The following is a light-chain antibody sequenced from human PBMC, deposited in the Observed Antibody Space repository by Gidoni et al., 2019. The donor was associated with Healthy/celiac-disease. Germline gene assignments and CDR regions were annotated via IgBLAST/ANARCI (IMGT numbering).Light chain of an antibody. CDR3: QQSYSTPST. J-gene: IGKJ3*01. CDR1: QSISSS. CDR2: AAS. V-gene: IGKV1-39*01. Sequence: DIQMTQSPSSLSASVGDRVTITCRASQSISSSLNWYQQKPGKATKLLIYAASSLQSGVPSSFSGSGSGTDCTLNISSLQPEDFATYYCQQSYSTPSTFGPXTKVDIK.